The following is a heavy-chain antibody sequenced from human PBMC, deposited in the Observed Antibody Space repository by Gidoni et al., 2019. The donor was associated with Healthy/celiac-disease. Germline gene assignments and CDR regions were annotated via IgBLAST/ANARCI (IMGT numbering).Heavy chain of an antibody. CDR2: ISYDGSNK. J-gene: IGHJ3*02. D-gene: IGHD6-6*01. Sequence: QVQLVESGGGVVQPGRSLRLSCAASGFTFSSYAMHWVRQAPGKGLEWVEVISYDGSNKYYADSVKGRFTISRDNSKNTLYLQMNSLRAEDTAVYYCARERSSSRRAFDIWGQGTMVTVSS. CDR1: GFTFSSYA. V-gene: IGHV3-30*01. CDR3: ARERSSSRRAFDI.